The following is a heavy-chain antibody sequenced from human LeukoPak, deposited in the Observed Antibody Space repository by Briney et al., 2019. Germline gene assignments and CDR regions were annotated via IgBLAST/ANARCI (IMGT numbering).Heavy chain of an antibody. CDR2: IYPGDSDT. CDR3: ARLGTTVTLPHDY. Sequence: GESLKTSCKGSGYRFTSYWIGWVRQIPGKGLEWMGIIYPGDSDTRYSPSFQGQVTISVDKSISTAYLQWSSLKASDTAMYHCARLGTTVTLPHDYWGQGTLVTVAS. J-gene: IGHJ4*02. D-gene: IGHD4-17*01. CDR1: GYRFTSYW. V-gene: IGHV5-51*01.